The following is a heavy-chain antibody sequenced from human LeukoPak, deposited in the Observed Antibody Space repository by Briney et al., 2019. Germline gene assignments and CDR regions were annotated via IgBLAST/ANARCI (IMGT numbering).Heavy chain of an antibody. Sequence: PGRSLRLSCAASGFTFRSYGMHWVRQPPGKGLEWVAVISYDGSNKYYADSVQGRFSISRDNSKNTLYLQMNSMRAEDTAVYYCAKDSEMGHFDYWGQGTLVTVPS. D-gene: IGHD5-24*01. CDR1: GFTFRSYG. J-gene: IGHJ4*02. CDR3: AKDSEMGHFDY. V-gene: IGHV3-30*18. CDR2: ISYDGSNK.